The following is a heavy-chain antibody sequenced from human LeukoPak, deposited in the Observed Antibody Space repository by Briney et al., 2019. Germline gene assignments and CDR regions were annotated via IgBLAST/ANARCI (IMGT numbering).Heavy chain of an antibody. D-gene: IGHD1-1*01. J-gene: IGHJ4*02. CDR1: GFTFSDAW. CDR3: TTARATTEVDY. Sequence: GGSLRLSCVAPGFTFSDAWMTWVRQAPGKGLEWVGRIKSKTDGGTTDYAAPVKGRFTISRDESKNTLYLQMNSLKTEDTAMYYCTTARATTEVDYWGQGTLVTVSS. CDR2: IKSKTDGGTT. V-gene: IGHV3-15*01.